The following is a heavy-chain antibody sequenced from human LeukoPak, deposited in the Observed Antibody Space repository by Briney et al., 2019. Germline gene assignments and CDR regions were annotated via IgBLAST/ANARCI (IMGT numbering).Heavy chain of an antibody. J-gene: IGHJ4*02. CDR1: GGSISSFY. CDR3: ARERSSSFLDY. Sequence: SETLSLTCTVSGGSISSFYWTWIRQPPGKGLEWIGYIYNSGTTDCNPSLRSRVTMSVDTSGNQFSLRLSSATAADTAVYYCARERSSSFLDYWGQGTLVTVSS. CDR2: IYNSGTT. D-gene: IGHD6-6*01. V-gene: IGHV4-59*01.